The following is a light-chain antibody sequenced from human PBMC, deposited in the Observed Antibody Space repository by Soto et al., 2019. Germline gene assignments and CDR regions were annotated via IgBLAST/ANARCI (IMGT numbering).Light chain of an antibody. Sequence: DIQMTQSPSSLSASVGDRITITCRASEDISNYLAWYQQKPGKVPKLLIYAASTLQSGVPSRFSGSGSGTDFTLTISSLQPEDVATYYCQKYNSAPRTFGQGIKVEVK. CDR2: AAS. CDR3: QKYNSAPRT. J-gene: IGKJ1*01. V-gene: IGKV1-27*01. CDR1: EDISNY.